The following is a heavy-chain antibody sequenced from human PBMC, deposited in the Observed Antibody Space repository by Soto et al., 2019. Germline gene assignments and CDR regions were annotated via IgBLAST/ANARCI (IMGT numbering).Heavy chain of an antibody. CDR1: GGSISSSNW. D-gene: IGHD4-17*01. Sequence: QVQLQESGPGLVKPSGTLSLTCAVSGGSISSSNWWSWVRQPPGKGLEWIGVIYHSGSTKYNPSLKSRVTISVDKSKNQFSLKLSSVTAADTAVYYCARLSTVTTNYYGMDVWGQGTTVTVSS. J-gene: IGHJ6*02. V-gene: IGHV4-4*02. CDR2: IYHSGST. CDR3: ARLSTVTTNYYGMDV.